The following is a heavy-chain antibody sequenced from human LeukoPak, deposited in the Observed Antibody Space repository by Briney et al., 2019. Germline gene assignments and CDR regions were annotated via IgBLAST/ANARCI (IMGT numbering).Heavy chain of an antibody. CDR2: ISYDEMYQ. D-gene: IGHD3-10*01. CDR1: GFTFNIYG. CDR3: AKDRDYYGSGSDY. Sequence: GRSLRLSCAASGFTFNIYGMHWVRQAPGEGLEWVAGISYDEMYQYYADSVKGRFTISRDNSKNTLFLQMNSLRAEDTAIYYCAKDRDYYGSGSDYWGQGTLVTVSS. V-gene: IGHV3-30*18. J-gene: IGHJ4*02.